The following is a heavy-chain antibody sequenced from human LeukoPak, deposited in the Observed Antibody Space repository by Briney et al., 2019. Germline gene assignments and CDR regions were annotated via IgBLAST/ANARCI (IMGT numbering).Heavy chain of an antibody. D-gene: IGHD2-15*01. CDR2: IYYSGST. J-gene: IGHJ6*03. Sequence: SETLSLTCTVSGGSLSSSSYYWGWIRQPPGKGLEWIGSIYYSGSTYYNPSLKSRVTISVDTSKNQFSLKLTSVTAADTAVYHCARNGRYCSGGGCSGYYYYMDVWGKGTTVTVSS. V-gene: IGHV4-39*07. CDR3: ARNGRYCSGGGCSGYYYYMDV. CDR1: GGSLSSSSYY.